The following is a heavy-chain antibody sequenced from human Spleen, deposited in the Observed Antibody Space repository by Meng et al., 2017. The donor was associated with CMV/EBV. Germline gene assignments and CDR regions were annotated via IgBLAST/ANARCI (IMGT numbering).Heavy chain of an antibody. CDR1: GFTSGNAW. CDR3: AKDPSDRTIFGSTDYYYGMDV. J-gene: IGHJ6*01. V-gene: IGHV3-15*01. D-gene: IGHD3-3*01. CDR2: IKSKIDGGTA. Sequence: GESLKISCAASGFTSGNAWMSWVRQAPGKGLEWVGRIKSKIDGGTADYAAPVKGRFTISRDDSKNALYLQMNSLRAEDTAVYYCAKDPSDRTIFGSTDYYYGMDVWGQGTTVTVSS.